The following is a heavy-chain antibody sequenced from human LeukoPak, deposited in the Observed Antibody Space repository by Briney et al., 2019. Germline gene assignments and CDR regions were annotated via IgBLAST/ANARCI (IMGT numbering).Heavy chain of an antibody. D-gene: IGHD3-22*01. CDR2: ISPSGTDI. CDR3: ARVDSDYYYDSSGYYRH. J-gene: IGHJ1*01. Sequence: NPGGSLRLSCAVSGFTFTDTYMTWIRQAPGKGLESLSYISPSGTDISYADSVKGRFTISRDNAKNSLYLQMNSLRAEDTAVYYCARVDSDYYYDSSGYYRHWGQGTLVTVSS. V-gene: IGHV3-11*04. CDR1: GFTFTDTY.